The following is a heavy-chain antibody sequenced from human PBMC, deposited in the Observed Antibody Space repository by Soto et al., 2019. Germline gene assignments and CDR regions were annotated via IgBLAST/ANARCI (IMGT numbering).Heavy chain of an antibody. V-gene: IGHV4-31*03. D-gene: IGHD2-21*02. CDR2: IYYSGST. Sequence: KPSETLSLTCTVSGGSISSGGYYWSWIRQHPGKGLEWIGYIYYSGSTYYSPSLKSRVTISVDTSKNQFSLKLSSVTAADTAVYYCARDRRVTDQKYYFDYWGQGTLVTVSS. J-gene: IGHJ4*02. CDR3: ARDRRVTDQKYYFDY. CDR1: GGSISSGGYY.